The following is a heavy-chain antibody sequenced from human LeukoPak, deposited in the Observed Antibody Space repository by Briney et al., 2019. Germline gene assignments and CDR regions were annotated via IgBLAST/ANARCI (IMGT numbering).Heavy chain of an antibody. V-gene: IGHV4-59*01. Sequence: SETLSLTCTVSGGSISSYYWSWIRQPPGKGLEWIGYVYYSGSTNYNPSLKSRVTISVDTSNNQFSLKLSSVTAADTAVYYCARMLRQWLIGGFGYWGQGTLVTVSS. CDR3: ARMLRQWLIGGFGY. J-gene: IGHJ4*02. CDR1: GGSISSYY. CDR2: VYYSGST. D-gene: IGHD6-19*01.